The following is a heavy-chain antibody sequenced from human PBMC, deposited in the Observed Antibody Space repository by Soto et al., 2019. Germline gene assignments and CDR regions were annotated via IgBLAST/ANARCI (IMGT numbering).Heavy chain of an antibody. Sequence: GGSLRLSCAASGFTFSSYDMHWVRQATGKGLEWVSAIGTAGDTYYPGSGKGRFTISRENAKNSLYLQMNSLRAEDTAVYYCARVRLYYDFWSGDNYYFDYWGQGTLVTVSS. V-gene: IGHV3-13*01. CDR2: IGTAGDT. CDR1: GFTFSSYD. CDR3: ARVRLYYDFWSGDNYYFDY. D-gene: IGHD3-3*01. J-gene: IGHJ4*02.